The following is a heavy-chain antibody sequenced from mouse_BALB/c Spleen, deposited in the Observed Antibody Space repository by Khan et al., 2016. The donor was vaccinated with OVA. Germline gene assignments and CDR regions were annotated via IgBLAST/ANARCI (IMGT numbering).Heavy chain of an antibody. D-gene: IGHD2-2*01. CDR1: GYIFSSYW. CDR2: IFPGSVST. J-gene: IGHJ3*01. CDR3: ARGGYGGFAY. V-gene: IGHV1-9*01. Sequence: VQLQESGGDLMKPGASVKISCKATGYIFSSYWIEWVKQRPGHGLEWIGQIFPGSVSTTYNEKFKGKATFTADTSSNTAYMQLSSLTFEDPAAYYCARGGYGGFAYWGQGTLVTVSA.